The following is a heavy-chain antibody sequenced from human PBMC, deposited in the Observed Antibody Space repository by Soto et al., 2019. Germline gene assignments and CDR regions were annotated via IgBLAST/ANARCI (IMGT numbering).Heavy chain of an antibody. J-gene: IGHJ4*02. Sequence: QVQLVESGGGVFQPGRSLRLSCAASGFTFSSYGMHWVRQAPGKGLEWVAVISNDGSNKYYVDSVKGRFTISRDNSKNTLYLQMNSPRAEDTAVYYCAKGPRDSSGWYSGPFDHWAQGTLVTVSS. CDR1: GFTFSSYG. CDR2: ISNDGSNK. V-gene: IGHV3-30*18. D-gene: IGHD6-19*01. CDR3: AKGPRDSSGWYSGPFDH.